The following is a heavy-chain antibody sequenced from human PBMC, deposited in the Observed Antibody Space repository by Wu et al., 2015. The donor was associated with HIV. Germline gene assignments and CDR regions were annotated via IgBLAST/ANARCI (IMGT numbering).Heavy chain of an antibody. Sequence: QVHLVQSGAEVNKPGSSVKVSCKASGGTFSSYAISWVRQAPGQGLEWMGRIIPIFGTANYAQKFQGRVTITADESTSTAYMELSSLRSEDTAVYYCASVPLSIVVVITNENPWHDAFDIWGQGTVVAVSS. J-gene: IGHJ3*02. CDR2: IIPIFGTA. V-gene: IGHV1-69*13. CDR3: ASVPLSIVVVITNENPWHDAFDI. CDR1: GGTFSSYA. D-gene: IGHD3-22*01.